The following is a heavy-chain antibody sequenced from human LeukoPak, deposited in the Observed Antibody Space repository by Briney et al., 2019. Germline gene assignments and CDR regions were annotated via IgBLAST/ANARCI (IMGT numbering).Heavy chain of an antibody. Sequence: GGSLRLSCAASGFTFSSYWMHWVRQAPGEGLVWVSRINTDGSSTIYADSVKGRFTISRDNAKNTLYLQMNSLRAEDTAVYYCARDLIGSVHDYWGQGTLVTVSS. V-gene: IGHV3-74*01. D-gene: IGHD3-10*01. CDR2: INTDGSST. CDR1: GFTFSSYW. CDR3: ARDLIGSVHDY. J-gene: IGHJ4*02.